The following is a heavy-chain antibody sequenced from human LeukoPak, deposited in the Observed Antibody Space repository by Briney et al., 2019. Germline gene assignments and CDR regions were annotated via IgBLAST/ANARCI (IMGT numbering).Heavy chain of an antibody. CDR1: GFTFSSYS. Sequence: GGSLRLSCAASGFTFSSYSMNWVRQAPGKGLEWVSSISSSSSYIYYADSVKGRFTISRGNAKNSLYLQMNSLRAEDTAVYYCARDRTSYYYGSGSYSRGLPFDYWGQGTLVTVSS. D-gene: IGHD3-10*01. CDR2: ISSSSSYI. V-gene: IGHV3-21*01. CDR3: ARDRTSYYYGSGSYSRGLPFDY. J-gene: IGHJ4*02.